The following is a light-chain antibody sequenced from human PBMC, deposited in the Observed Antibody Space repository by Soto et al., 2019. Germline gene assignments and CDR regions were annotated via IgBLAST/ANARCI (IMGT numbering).Light chain of an antibody. CDR2: KAS. CDR1: QTISSW. V-gene: IGKV1-5*03. J-gene: IGKJ5*01. Sequence: DIEVTQAPSTRSGSVGDRVTITCRASQTISSWLAWYQQQPGKAPNLLIYKASTLKSGVPSRFSGSGSGTEFTLTISSLQPADFATYYCQQYPRPSITFGQGTRLEIK. CDR3: QQYPRPSIT.